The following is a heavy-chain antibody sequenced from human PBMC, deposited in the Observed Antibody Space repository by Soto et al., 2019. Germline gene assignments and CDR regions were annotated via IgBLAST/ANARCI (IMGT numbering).Heavy chain of an antibody. CDR3: ARGDCSGGSCYPYYYYYYMDV. J-gene: IGHJ6*03. Sequence: SETLSVTCGVSSGSISSSNWCSWIRQPPGKGLEWIGEIYHSGSTNYNPSLKSRVTISVDKSKNQFSLKLSSVTAADTAVYYCARGDCSGGSCYPYYYYYYMDVWGKGTTVTVSS. V-gene: IGHV4-4*02. CDR1: SGSISSSNW. CDR2: IYHSGST. D-gene: IGHD2-15*01.